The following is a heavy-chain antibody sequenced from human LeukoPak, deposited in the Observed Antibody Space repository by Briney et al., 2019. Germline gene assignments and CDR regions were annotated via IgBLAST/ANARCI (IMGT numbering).Heavy chain of an antibody. CDR2: INSGSTYT. Sequence: PGGSLRLSCAASGFTFSSYMMNWVRQAPGKGLGWVSSINSGSTYTYYTESVKGRFTVSRDNAKNSLFLQMNSPRAEDTAIYYCARSLTTLTYEGYWGQGTLVTVSS. D-gene: IGHD1-1*01. V-gene: IGHV3-21*01. J-gene: IGHJ4*02. CDR3: ARSLTTLTYEGY. CDR1: GFTFSSYM.